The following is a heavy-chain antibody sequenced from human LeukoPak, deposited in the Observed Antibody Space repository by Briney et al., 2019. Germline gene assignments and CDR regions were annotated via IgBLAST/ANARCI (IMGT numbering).Heavy chain of an antibody. CDR3: ARPDRLRTVDY. CDR1: GGTFSSYA. V-gene: IGHV1-69*13. Sequence: RASVKVSCKASGGTFSSYAISWVRQAPGQGLEWMGGIIPIFGTANYAQKFQGRVTITADESTSTAYMELSSLRSDDTAVYYCARPDRLRTVDYWGQGTLVTVSS. CDR2: IIPIFGTA. J-gene: IGHJ4*02.